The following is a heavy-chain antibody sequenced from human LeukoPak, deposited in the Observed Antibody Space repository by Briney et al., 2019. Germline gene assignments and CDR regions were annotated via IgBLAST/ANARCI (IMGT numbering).Heavy chain of an antibody. CDR2: ISYDGSNK. CDR1: GFAFSSYG. J-gene: IGHJ4*02. V-gene: IGHV3-30*18. D-gene: IGHD2-15*01. CDR3: AKDRGYCTGGNCYWGNYFDY. Sequence: GGSLRLSCAGAGFAFSSYGMHWVRQGPGKGLEWVAVISYDGSNKYYADSVKGRFTISRDNSKNTLYLQMNSLIAEDTAVYYCAKDRGYCTGGNCYWGNYFDYWGQGTLVTVSS.